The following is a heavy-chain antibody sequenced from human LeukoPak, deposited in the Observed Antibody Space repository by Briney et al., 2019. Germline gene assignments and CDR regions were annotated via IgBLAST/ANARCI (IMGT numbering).Heavy chain of an antibody. CDR2: IYSGGST. CDR3: ARALLTSSTTPFDY. D-gene: IGHD2-2*01. CDR1: GFTVSSNY. Sequence: PGGSLRLSCAASGFTVSSNYMSRVRQAPGKGLEWVSVIYSGGSTYYADSVKGRFTISRDNSKNTLYLQMNSLRAEDTAVYYCARALLTSSTTPFDYWGQGTLVTVSS. V-gene: IGHV3-66*01. J-gene: IGHJ4*02.